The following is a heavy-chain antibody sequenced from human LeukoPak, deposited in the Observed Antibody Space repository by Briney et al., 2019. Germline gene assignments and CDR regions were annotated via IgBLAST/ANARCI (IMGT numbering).Heavy chain of an antibody. CDR2: ISGNGGRT. CDR1: GFTFSSYA. V-gene: IGHV3-23*01. CDR3: AKVAEMDTILGKFDN. D-gene: IGHD5-24*01. J-gene: IGHJ5*02. Sequence: GGSLRLSCAASGFTFSSYAMSWVRQAPGKGLEWVSAISGNGGRTYYADSVRGRFTISRDNSRNTLFLQMNSLRAEDTAVYYCAKVAEMDTILGKFDNWGQGTLVTVSS.